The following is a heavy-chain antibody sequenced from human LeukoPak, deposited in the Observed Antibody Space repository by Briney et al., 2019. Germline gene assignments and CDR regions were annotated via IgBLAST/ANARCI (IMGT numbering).Heavy chain of an antibody. J-gene: IGHJ6*02. V-gene: IGHV4-59*12. Sequence: SETLSLTCTVSGGSINSFYWSWIRQPPGKGLEWIGHIYYSGSTYYNPSLKSRVTISVDTSKNQFSLKLSSVTAADTAVYYCARGVVVPAALISDYGMDVWGQGTTVTVSS. D-gene: IGHD2-2*01. CDR3: ARGVVVPAALISDYGMDV. CDR2: IYYSGST. CDR1: GGSINSFY.